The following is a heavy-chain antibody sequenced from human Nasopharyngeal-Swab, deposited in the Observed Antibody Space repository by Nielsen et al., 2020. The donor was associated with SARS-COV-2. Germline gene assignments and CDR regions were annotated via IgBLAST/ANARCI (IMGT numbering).Heavy chain of an antibody. CDR2: ISYDGSNK. Sequence: GESLKISCAASGFTFSSYAMHWVRQAPGKGLEWVAVISYDGSNKYYADSVKGRFTISRDNSKNTLYLQMNSLRAEDTAVYYCARDSYSSRWGQGTLVTVSS. CDR3: ARDSYSSR. V-gene: IGHV3-30-3*01. CDR1: GFTFSSYA. J-gene: IGHJ1*01. D-gene: IGHD6-13*01.